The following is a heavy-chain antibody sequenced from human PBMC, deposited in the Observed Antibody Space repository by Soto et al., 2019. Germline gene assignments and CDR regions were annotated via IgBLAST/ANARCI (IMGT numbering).Heavy chain of an antibody. CDR2: ISYDGSNK. V-gene: IGHV3-30*18. CDR3: AKDYEAAALFYGMDV. D-gene: IGHD6-13*01. Sequence: QVQLVESGGGVVQPGRSLRLSCAASGFTFSSYGMHWVRQAPGKGLEWVAVISYDGSNKYYADSVKGRFTISRDNSKNTLYLQMKSLRAEDTAVYYCAKDYEAAALFYGMDVWGQGTTVTVSS. CDR1: GFTFSSYG. J-gene: IGHJ6*02.